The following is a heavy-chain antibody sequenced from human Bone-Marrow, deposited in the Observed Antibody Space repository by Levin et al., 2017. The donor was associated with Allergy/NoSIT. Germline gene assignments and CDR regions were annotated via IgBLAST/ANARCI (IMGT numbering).Heavy chain of an antibody. V-gene: IGHV3-21*01. J-gene: IGHJ5*02. CDR3: ARNGDYLQDNGFDP. CDR1: GFTFSSYS. D-gene: IGHD4-17*01. Sequence: SCAASGFTFSSYSMNWVRQAPGKGLEWVSSISSSSSYIYYADSVKGRFTISRDNAKNSLYLQMNSLRAEDTAVYYCARNGDYLQDNGFDPWGQGTLVTVSS. CDR2: ISSSSSYI.